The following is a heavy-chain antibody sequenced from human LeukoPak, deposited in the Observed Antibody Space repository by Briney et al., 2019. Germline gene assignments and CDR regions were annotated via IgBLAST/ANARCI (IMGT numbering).Heavy chain of an antibody. V-gene: IGHV4-59*08. J-gene: IGHJ6*02. CDR3: ARLGSTGYGYGWDYYYGMDV. Sequence: SETLSLTCTVSGGSISSYYWSWIRQPPGKGLEWIGYIYYSGSTNYNPSLKSRVTISVDTSKNQFSLKLSSVTAADTAVYYCARLGSTGYGYGWDYYYGMDVWGQGTTVTVSS. CDR1: GGSISSYY. D-gene: IGHD5-18*01. CDR2: IYYSGST.